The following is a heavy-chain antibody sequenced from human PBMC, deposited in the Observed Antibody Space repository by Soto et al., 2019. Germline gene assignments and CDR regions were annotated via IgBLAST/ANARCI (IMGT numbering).Heavy chain of an antibody. J-gene: IGHJ4*02. CDR1: GXTLGDDA. CDR2: IRSKDYGGTT. V-gene: IGHV3-49*03. D-gene: IGHD3-9*01. CDR3: SSRVGYFDSLDY. Sequence: GSLRLSCTDSGXTLGDDAMCWFRQAPGKGLEWVGFIRSKDYGGTTEYAASVKGRFTISRDDYKSIAYLQTNSMKTEDTAVYYCSSRVGYFDSLDYWGQGTLVTVSS.